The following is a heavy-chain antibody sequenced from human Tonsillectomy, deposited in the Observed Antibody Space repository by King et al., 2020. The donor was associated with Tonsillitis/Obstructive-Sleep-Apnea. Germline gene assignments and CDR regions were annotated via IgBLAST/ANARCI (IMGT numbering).Heavy chain of an antibody. Sequence: VQLVESGGGVVQPGNSLTISCAASGFSLRTYGMHWVRQAPGKGLEWVAVLWYDGTNKYSADSVKGRFTVSRDNSKNTLYLQMNSLRAEDTAVYYCARDQLSSDNHADYWGQGTLVTVSS. CDR2: LWYDGTNK. D-gene: IGHD2-15*01. V-gene: IGHV3-33*01. CDR3: ARDQLSSDNHADY. J-gene: IGHJ4*02. CDR1: GFSLRTYG.